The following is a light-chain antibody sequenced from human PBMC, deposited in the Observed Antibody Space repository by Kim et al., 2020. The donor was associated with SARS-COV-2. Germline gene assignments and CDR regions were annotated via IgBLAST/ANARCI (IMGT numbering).Light chain of an antibody. Sequence: VTVPLPCGFTSGTVSTSFCPSWYQQTPGQAPRTLIYSTNTRSSGVPDRFSGSILGNKAALTITGAQAEDESDYYCVLYMGGGIWVFGGGTKLTVL. V-gene: IGLV8-61*01. CDR3: VLYMGGGIWV. CDR2: STN. J-gene: IGLJ3*02. CDR1: SGTVSTSFC.